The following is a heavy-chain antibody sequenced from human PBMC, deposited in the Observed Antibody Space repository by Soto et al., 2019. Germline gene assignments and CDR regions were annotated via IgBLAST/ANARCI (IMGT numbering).Heavy chain of an antibody. D-gene: IGHD2-15*01. V-gene: IGHV4-61*01. CDR1: GGSVNSGSYY. Sequence: PSETLSLTCTVSGGSVNSGSYYWSWIRQPPGKGLEWIGYIRYSGSTNGNPSLKSRVTISVDTSKNQLSLKLTSVIAADTAVYYCARGRAGGNGYYYYGMDVWGQGTTVTVSS. CDR3: ARGRAGGNGYYYYGMDV. CDR2: IRYSGST. J-gene: IGHJ6*02.